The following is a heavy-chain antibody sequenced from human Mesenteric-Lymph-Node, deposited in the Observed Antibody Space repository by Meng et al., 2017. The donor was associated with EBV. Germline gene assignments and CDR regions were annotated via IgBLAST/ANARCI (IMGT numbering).Heavy chain of an antibody. CDR3: AGGDYVNQFNY. J-gene: IGHJ4*02. Sequence: LPESGPGLVQPSQTLSLTGTVSGGSVNSGGYSWSWIRQSPEKGLEWIGYVHHSGLTYYNPSLETRVIISLERSKNQFSLKLTSVTAADTAVYYCAGGDYVNQFNYWGQGTLVTVSS. V-gene: IGHV4-30-2*06. CDR2: VHHSGLT. D-gene: IGHD4-17*01. CDR1: GGSVNSGGYS.